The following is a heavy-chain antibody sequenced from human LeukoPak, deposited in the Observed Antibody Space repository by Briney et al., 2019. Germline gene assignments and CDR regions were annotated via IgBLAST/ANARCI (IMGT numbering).Heavy chain of an antibody. Sequence: GGSLRLSCAASGFTFSSYSMNWVRQAPGKGLEWVSSISSSSSYIYYADSVKGRFTISRDNAKNSLYLQMNSLRAEDTAVYYCARDLWFGGLSPYNWFDPWGQGTLVTVSS. CDR1: GFTFSSYS. CDR3: ARDLWFGGLSPYNWFDP. V-gene: IGHV3-21*01. J-gene: IGHJ5*02. CDR2: ISSSSSYI. D-gene: IGHD3-10*01.